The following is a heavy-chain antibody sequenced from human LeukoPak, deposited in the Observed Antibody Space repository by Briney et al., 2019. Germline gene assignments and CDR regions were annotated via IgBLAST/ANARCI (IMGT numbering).Heavy chain of an antibody. V-gene: IGHV1-2*02. CDR3: ARSGGFGELPPDY. J-gene: IGHJ4*02. CDR2: INPNSGGT. CDR1: GYTFTNSY. D-gene: IGHD3-10*01. Sequence: ASVKVSCKASGYTFTNSYLHWVRQAPGQGLEWMGWINPNSGGTNYAQKFQGRVTMTRDTSISTAYMELSRLRSDDTAVYYCARSGGFGELPPDYWGQGTLVTVSS.